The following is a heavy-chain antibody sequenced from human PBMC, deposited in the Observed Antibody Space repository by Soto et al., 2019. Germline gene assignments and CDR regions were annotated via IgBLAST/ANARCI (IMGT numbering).Heavy chain of an antibody. CDR2: IIPIFGTA. D-gene: IGHD3-3*01. J-gene: IGHJ6*02. V-gene: IGHV1-69*06. CDR3: ARALVYDFWSGYYPYYYGMDV. Sequence: EASVKVSCKASGGTFSSYAISWVRQAPGQGLEWMGGIIPIFGTANYAQKFQGRVTITADKSTSTAYMELSSLRSEDTAVYYCARALVYDFWSGYYPYYYGMDVWGQGTTVTVSS. CDR1: GGTFSSYA.